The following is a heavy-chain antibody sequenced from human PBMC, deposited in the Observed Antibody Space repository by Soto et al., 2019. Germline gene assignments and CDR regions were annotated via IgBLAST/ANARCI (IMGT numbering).Heavy chain of an antibody. J-gene: IGHJ6*02. CDR1: GYTFTNYY. V-gene: IGHV1-46*01. CDR3: AREAGVAIFGVVSYYGMDV. CDR2: INPSGST. D-gene: IGHD3-3*02. Sequence: GASVKVSCKASGYTFTNYYIHWVRQAPGQGLEWMGIINPSGSTTYAQKFQGRVTLTRDTSTSTVYMELSRLRSEDAAVYYCAREAGVAIFGVVSYYGMDVWGQGTTVTVSS.